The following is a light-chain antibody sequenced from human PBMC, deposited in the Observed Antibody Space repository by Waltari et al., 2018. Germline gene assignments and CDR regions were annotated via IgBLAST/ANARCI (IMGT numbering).Light chain of an antibody. CDR2: NSS. Sequence: EIVLTKAPATLSFSPGDRATLSCRASQSIQTFFAWYQQKPGQAPRLLIYNSSLRASGVPVRFSGSGSGTDFTLTISHLEPEDFAFYFCQHRDNWLFTFGPGTKVEIK. CDR1: QSIQTF. V-gene: IGKV3-11*01. J-gene: IGKJ3*01. CDR3: QHRDNWLFT.